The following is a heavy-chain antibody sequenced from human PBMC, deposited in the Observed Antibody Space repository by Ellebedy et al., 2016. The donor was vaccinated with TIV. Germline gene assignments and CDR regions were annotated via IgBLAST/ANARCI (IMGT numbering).Heavy chain of an antibody. CDR1: GFTFSGYA. CDR2: IGPSSNYA. Sequence: GESLKISCAASGFTFSGYAMAWVHQAPGKGVEWVSAIGPSSNYAFYADSVKGRFTISRDNFKNTLYLQVDSLRAEDTAVYYCAKEMVSRSSLTYDYWGQGTLLTVSS. D-gene: IGHD6-13*01. J-gene: IGHJ4*02. V-gene: IGHV3-23*01. CDR3: AKEMVSRSSLTYDY.